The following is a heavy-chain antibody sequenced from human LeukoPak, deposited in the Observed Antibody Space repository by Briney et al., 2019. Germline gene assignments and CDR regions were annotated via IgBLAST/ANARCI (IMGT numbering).Heavy chain of an antibody. D-gene: IGHD4-17*01. CDR3: ARGFLLATVTPDFDY. J-gene: IGHJ4*02. CDR2: INPNSGGT. Sequence: ASVKVSCKASGYTFTGYYMHWVRQAPGQGLEWMEWINPNSGGTNYAQKFQGRVTMTRDTSISTAYMELSSLRSEDTAVYYCARGFLLATVTPDFDYWGQGTLVTVSS. V-gene: IGHV1-2*02. CDR1: GYTFTGYY.